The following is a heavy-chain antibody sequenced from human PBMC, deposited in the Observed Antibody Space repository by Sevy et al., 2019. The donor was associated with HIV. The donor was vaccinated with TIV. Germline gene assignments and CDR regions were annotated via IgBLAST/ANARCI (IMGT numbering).Heavy chain of an antibody. V-gene: IGHV3-48*01. CDR2: ISSSSSTI. CDR3: ATDGITMVQGVPYYYYYGMDV. CDR1: GFTFSSYS. Sequence: GGSLRLSCAASGFTFSSYSMNWVRQAPGKGLEWVSYISSSSSTIYYADSVKGRFTISRDNAKNSLYLQMNSLRAEDTAVYYCATDGITMVQGVPYYYYYGMDVWGQGTTVTVSS. D-gene: IGHD3-10*01. J-gene: IGHJ6*02.